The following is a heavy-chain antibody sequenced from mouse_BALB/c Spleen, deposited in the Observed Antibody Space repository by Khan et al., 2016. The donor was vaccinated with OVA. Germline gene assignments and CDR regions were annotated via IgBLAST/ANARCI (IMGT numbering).Heavy chain of an antibody. J-gene: IGHJ4*01. D-gene: IGHD4-1*01. CDR1: GYSITSDYA. CDR2: ISYSGST. V-gene: IGHV3-2*02. Sequence: VQLKESGPGLVKPSQSLSLTCTVTGYSITSDYAWNWIRQFPGNKLEWMGYISYSGSTTYNPSLKSRISITRDTSKDQFFLQLKSVTSEDTATYYCASELGRYYALDYWGQEPQSPSPQ. CDR3: ASELGRYYALDY.